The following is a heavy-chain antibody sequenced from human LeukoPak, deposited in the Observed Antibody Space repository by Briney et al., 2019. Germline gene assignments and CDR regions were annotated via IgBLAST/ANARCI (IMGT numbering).Heavy chain of an antibody. CDR3: TRGAGWLIDY. J-gene: IGHJ4*02. CDR1: GGSISDYY. V-gene: IGHV4-59*01. D-gene: IGHD3-16*01. CDR2: FYNSGSS. Sequence: PSEALSLTCTVSGGSISDYYRGWIRQPPGKGLEWIGYFYNSGSSTYNPSLKSRVTISVDTSKEQFSLKVNSVTAADTAVYYCTRGAGWLIDYWGQGILVTVSS.